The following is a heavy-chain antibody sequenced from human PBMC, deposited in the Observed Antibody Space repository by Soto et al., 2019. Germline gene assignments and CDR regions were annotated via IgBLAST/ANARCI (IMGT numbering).Heavy chain of an antibody. V-gene: IGHV1-46*01. Sequence: ASVKVSCKASGYTFTSYYMHWVRQAPGQGLEWMGIINPSGGSTSYAQKFQGRVTMTRDTSTSTVYMELSSLRSEDAAVYYCARAAVDTAMVVDSWGQGTLVTVSS. D-gene: IGHD5-18*01. CDR2: INPSGGST. CDR3: ARAAVDTAMVVDS. J-gene: IGHJ4*02. CDR1: GYTFTSYY.